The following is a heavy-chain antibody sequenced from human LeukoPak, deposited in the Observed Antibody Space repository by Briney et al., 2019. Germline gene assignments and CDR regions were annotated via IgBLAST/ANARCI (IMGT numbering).Heavy chain of an antibody. CDR3: STTRDYYFYMHV. V-gene: IGHV4-31*03. CDR2: IYYSGST. CDR1: GGSISSGGYY. J-gene: IGHJ6*03. D-gene: IGHD4-17*01. Sequence: SETLSLTCTVSGGSISSGGYYWSWIRQHPGKGLEWIGYIYYSGSTYYHPSLKSRVTISVDTSKNQFSLKRSFVTAADTAVYYCSTTRDYYFYMHVWGKGTTVTVSS.